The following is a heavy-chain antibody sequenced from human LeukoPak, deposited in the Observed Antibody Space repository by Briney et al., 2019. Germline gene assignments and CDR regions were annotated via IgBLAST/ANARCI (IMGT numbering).Heavy chain of an antibody. J-gene: IGHJ4*02. CDR2: ISSSSSYI. CDR1: GFTFSSYS. D-gene: IGHD2-2*01. V-gene: IGHV3-21*01. Sequence: GGSLRLSCAASGFTFSSYSMNWVRQAPGKGLEWVSSISSSSSYIYYADSVKGRFTISRDNAKNSLYLQMNSLRAEDTAVYYCARGAGYCSSTNCHLWFDYWGQGALVTVSS. CDR3: ARGAGYCSSTNCHLWFDY.